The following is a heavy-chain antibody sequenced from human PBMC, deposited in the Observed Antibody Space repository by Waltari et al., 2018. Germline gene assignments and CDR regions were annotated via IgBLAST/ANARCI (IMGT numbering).Heavy chain of an antibody. V-gene: IGHV3-48*01. CDR2: ISSDGTTI. CDR1: GFTFRSFS. J-gene: IGHJ6*02. Sequence: EVQLVESGGGLVKPGGSLRLSCAASGFTFRSFSMNWVRQAPGKGLEWISYISSDGTTIYDADSVKGRFTISRDNAKNSVYLQMNSLRAEDTAVYYCARDQYFSRSYYGMDVWGQGTTVTV. CDR3: ARDQYFSRSYYGMDV. D-gene: IGHD3-9*01.